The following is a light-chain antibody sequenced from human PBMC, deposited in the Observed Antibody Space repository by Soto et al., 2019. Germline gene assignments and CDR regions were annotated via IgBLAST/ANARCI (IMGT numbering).Light chain of an antibody. V-gene: IGKV3-20*01. CDR1: QSVSNNY. CDR3: QQYGSSGT. CDR2: GAS. J-gene: IGKJ1*01. Sequence: EIVLRESPGTLSLSPGERVTLSCRASQSVSNNYLAWYQQKPGQAPRLLIYGASNRATGIPDRFSGSGSGTDFTLTISRLEPEDFAVYYCQQYGSSGTFGQGTKVDI.